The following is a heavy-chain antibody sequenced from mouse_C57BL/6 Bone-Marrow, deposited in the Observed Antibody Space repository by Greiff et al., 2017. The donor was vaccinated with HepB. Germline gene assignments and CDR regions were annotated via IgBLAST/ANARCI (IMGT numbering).Heavy chain of an antibody. CDR1: GYTFTSYW. CDR3: ARETTVVATDWYFDV. D-gene: IGHD1-1*01. Sequence: QVQLQQPGPELVKPGASVKLSCKASGYTFTSYWMHWVKQRPGQGLEWIGNINPSNGGTNYNEKFKSKATLTVDKSSSTAYMQLSRLTSEDSAVYYCARETTVVATDWYFDVWGTGTTVTVSS. V-gene: IGHV1-53*01. CDR2: INPSNGGT. J-gene: IGHJ1*03.